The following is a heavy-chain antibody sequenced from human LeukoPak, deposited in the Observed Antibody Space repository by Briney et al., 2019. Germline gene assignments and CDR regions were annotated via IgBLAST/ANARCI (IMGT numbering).Heavy chain of an antibody. V-gene: IGHV3-48*03. Sequence: PGGSLRLSCAASGFTFSSYEMSWVRQAPGKGLEWVPYISSSGSTIYYADSVKGRFTISRDNAKNSLYLQMNSLRAEDTAVYYCASDPGYYSDSSGSFDYWGQGTLVTVSS. CDR3: ASDPGYYSDSSGSFDY. D-gene: IGHD3-22*01. CDR2: ISSSGSTI. J-gene: IGHJ4*02. CDR1: GFTFSSYE.